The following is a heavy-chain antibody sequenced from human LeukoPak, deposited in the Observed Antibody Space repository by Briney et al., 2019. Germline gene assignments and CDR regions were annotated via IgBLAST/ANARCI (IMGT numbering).Heavy chain of an antibody. CDR3: TKDSGVALFDN. CDR2: IRYDGRTK. Sequence: GGSLRLSCPASGFTFSNYGMHWVRQAPGKELEWVAFIRYDGRTKTYADSVKGRFTISRDNSKNTLYLQMNNLGPEDTAVYYCTKDSGVALFDNWGQGTLVTVSS. CDR1: GFTFSNYG. V-gene: IGHV3-30*02. J-gene: IGHJ4*02. D-gene: IGHD3-10*01.